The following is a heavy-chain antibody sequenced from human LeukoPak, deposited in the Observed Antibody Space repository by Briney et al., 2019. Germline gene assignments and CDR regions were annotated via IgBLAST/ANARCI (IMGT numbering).Heavy chain of an antibody. CDR2: ISSSGSTI. CDR1: GFTFSSYE. V-gene: IGHV3-48*03. J-gene: IGHJ4*02. D-gene: IGHD5-18*01. CDR3: AKGYRDTAMVTFFDY. Sequence: GGSLRLSCAASGFTFSSYEMNWVRQAPGKGLEWVSYISSSGSTIYYADSVKGRFTISRDNSKNTLYLQMNSLRAEDTAVYYCAKGYRDTAMVTFFDYWGQGTLVTVSS.